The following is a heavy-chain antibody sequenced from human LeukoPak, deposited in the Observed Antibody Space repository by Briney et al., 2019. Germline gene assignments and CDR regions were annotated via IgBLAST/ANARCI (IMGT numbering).Heavy chain of an antibody. CDR2: ISAYNGNT. CDR3: ARADIVVVPAAIIPYYYGMDV. V-gene: IGHV1-18*01. Sequence: ASVKVSCKASGYTFTSYGISWVRQAPGQGLEWMGWISAYNGNTNYAQKLQGRVTMTTDTSTSTAYMELRSLRSDDTAVYYCARADIVVVPAAIIPYYYGMDVWGQGTTVTVSS. J-gene: IGHJ6*02. CDR1: GYTFTSYG. D-gene: IGHD2-2*01.